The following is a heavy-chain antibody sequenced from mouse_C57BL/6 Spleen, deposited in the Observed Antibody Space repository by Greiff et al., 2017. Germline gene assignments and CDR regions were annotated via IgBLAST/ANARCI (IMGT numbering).Heavy chain of an antibody. CDR1: GYSFTSYW. J-gene: IGHJ1*03. V-gene: IGHV1-53*01. CDR3: ARAAYYSNRYWYFDV. Sequence: QVQLQQPGTELVKPGASVKLSCKASGYSFTSYWMHWVKQRPGQGLEWIGNINPSNGGTNYNEKFKSKATLTVDKSSSTAYMQLSSLTSEDSAVYYCARAAYYSNRYWYFDVWGTGTTDTVSS. D-gene: IGHD2-5*01. CDR2: INPSNGGT.